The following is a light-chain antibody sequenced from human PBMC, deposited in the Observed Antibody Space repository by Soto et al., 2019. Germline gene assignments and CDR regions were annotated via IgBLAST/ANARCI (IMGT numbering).Light chain of an antibody. J-gene: IGLJ3*02. CDR3: AAWDDSLNGPV. Sequence: QSALTQPASVSGSPGQSITISCTGTSSDVGGYNYVSWYQQHPGKAPKLMIYEVSNRPSGVSNRFSGSKSGNTASLTISGLQAEDEADYYCAAWDDSLNGPVFGGGTKLTVL. V-gene: IGLV2-14*01. CDR1: SSDVGGYNY. CDR2: EVS.